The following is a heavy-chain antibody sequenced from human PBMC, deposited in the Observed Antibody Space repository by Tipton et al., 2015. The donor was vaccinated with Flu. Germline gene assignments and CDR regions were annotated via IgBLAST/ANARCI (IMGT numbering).Heavy chain of an antibody. J-gene: IGHJ4*02. CDR1: GGSIISSSYY. D-gene: IGHD6-19*01. Sequence: LRLSCIVSGGSIISSSYYWDWIRQPPGKGLEWIGSIYYSGSTYYNPSLKSRVTISVDTSKNQFSLKVRSVTAADTAVYYCARSSSGLGRCDSWGQGTLVTVSS. V-gene: IGHV4-39*07. CDR2: IYYSGST. CDR3: ARSSSGLGRCDS.